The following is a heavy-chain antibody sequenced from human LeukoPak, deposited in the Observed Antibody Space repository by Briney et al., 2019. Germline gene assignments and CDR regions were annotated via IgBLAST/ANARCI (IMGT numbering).Heavy chain of an antibody. CDR1: GYTFTGYY. D-gene: IGHD2-2*01. V-gene: IGHV1-2*02. Sequence: ASVKVSCKASGYTFTGYYMHWVRQAPGQGLEWMGWINPNSGGTNYAQKFQGRVTMTRDTSISTAYMELSRLRSDDTAVYYCARDMVESTNWNWFDPWGQGTLVTVSS. CDR2: INPNSGGT. CDR3: ARDMVESTNWNWFDP. J-gene: IGHJ5*02.